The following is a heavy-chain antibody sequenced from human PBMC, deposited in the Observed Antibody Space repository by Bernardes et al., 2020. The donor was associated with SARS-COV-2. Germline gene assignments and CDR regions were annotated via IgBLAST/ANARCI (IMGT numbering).Heavy chain of an antibody. CDR3: LRESGRLIDY. CDR1: GDSITRRL. CDR2: MRYSDSP. D-gene: IGHD3-10*01. Sequence: SETLSLTCTVSGDSITRRLWGWIRQSPGKGLEWIGYMRYSDSPMYNPSLKSRVTISTDTSKNQVSLKLRSVTTADTATYYCLRESGRLIDYWGQGAPVIVSS. V-gene: IGHV4-59*11. J-gene: IGHJ4*02.